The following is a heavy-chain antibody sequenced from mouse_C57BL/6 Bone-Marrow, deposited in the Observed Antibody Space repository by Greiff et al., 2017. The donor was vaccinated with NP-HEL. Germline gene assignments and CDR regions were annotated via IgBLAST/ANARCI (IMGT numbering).Heavy chain of an antibody. CDR1: GFTFSDYG. V-gene: IGHV5-17*01. CDR3: AREDYYGSSYPYAMDY. Sequence: DVMLVESGGGLVKPGGSLKLSCAASGFTFSDYGMHWVRQAPEKGLEWVAYISSGSSTIYYADTVKGRFTISRDNAKNTLFLQMTSLRSEDTAMYYCAREDYYGSSYPYAMDYWGQGTSVTVSS. D-gene: IGHD1-1*01. J-gene: IGHJ4*01. CDR2: ISSGSSTI.